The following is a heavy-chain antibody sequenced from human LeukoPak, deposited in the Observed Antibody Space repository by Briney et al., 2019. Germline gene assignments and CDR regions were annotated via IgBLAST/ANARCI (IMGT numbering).Heavy chain of an antibody. CDR3: ARESGYFFDDYYYMDV. Sequence: GGSLRLSCAASGFTFSDCYMSWIRQAPGKGLEWVSYISSSGSTIYYADSVKGRFTISRDNAKNSLYLQMNSLRAEDTAVYYCARESGYFFDDYYYMDVWGKGATVTVSS. V-gene: IGHV3-11*01. CDR2: ISSSGSTI. CDR1: GFTFSDCY. D-gene: IGHD5-18*01. J-gene: IGHJ6*03.